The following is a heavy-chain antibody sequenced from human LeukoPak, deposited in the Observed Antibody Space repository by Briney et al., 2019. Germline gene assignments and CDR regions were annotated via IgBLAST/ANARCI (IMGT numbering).Heavy chain of an antibody. Sequence: GGSLRLSCAASGFTFSDYYMSWIRQAPGKGLEWVSYISSSGSTIYYADSVKGRFTISRDNAKNSLYLQMNSLRAEDTAVYYCARDSTMVRGVTYYFDYWGQGTLVTVSS. V-gene: IGHV3-11*01. CDR3: ARDSTMVRGVTYYFDY. CDR1: GFTFSDYY. CDR2: ISSSGSTI. D-gene: IGHD3-10*01. J-gene: IGHJ4*02.